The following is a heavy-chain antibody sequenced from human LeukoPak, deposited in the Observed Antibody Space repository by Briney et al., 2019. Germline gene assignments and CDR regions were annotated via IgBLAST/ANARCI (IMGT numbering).Heavy chain of an antibody. Sequence: ASVKVSCKASGYTFTGYYMHWVRQAPGQGLEWMGWINPNSGGTNYAQKFQGRVTMTRDTSISTAYMELSRLRSDDTAVYYCASANDYGDYGEGYDYWGQGTLVTVSS. CDR3: ASANDYGDYGEGYDY. V-gene: IGHV1-2*02. CDR2: INPNSGGT. J-gene: IGHJ4*02. CDR1: GYTFTGYY. D-gene: IGHD4-17*01.